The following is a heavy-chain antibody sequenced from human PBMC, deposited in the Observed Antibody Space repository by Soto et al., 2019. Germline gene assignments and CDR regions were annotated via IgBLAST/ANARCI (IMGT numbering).Heavy chain of an antibody. J-gene: IGHJ6*02. CDR2: IYYSGST. CDR3: AREFQKGATFSYYGMDV. CDR1: GGYVSSGSYY. D-gene: IGHD1-26*01. V-gene: IGHV4-61*01. Sequence: SETLSLTCTVSGGYVSSGSYYWSWIRQPPGKGLEWIGYIYYSGSTNYNPSLKSRVTISVDTSKNQFSLKLSSVTAADTAVYYCAREFQKGATFSYYGMDVWGQGTTVTVSS.